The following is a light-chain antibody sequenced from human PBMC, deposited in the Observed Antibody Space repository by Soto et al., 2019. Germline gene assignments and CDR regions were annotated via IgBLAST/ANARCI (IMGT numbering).Light chain of an antibody. Sequence: QSALTQPASVXXXPGQSITISCSGTTNDIGGYNYVSWYQHHPGKVPKVIIYEVRNRPSGVSNRFSGSKSGNTASLTISGLQAEDEADYYCCSYTVSATLVFGGGTKVTVL. CDR2: EVR. CDR1: TNDIGGYNY. V-gene: IGLV2-14*01. CDR3: CSYTVSATLV. J-gene: IGLJ3*02.